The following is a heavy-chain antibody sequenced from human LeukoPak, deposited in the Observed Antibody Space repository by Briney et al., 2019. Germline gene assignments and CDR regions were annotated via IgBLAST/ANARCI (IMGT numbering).Heavy chain of an antibody. CDR3: ARPYYYDSSGHPLGAFDI. CDR2: IYPGDSDT. Sequence: GESLKISCKGSGHSFTSYWIGWVRQMPGKGLEWMGIIYPGDSDTRYSPSFQGQVTISADKSISTAYLQWSSLKASDTAMYYCARPYYYDSSGHPLGAFDIWGQGTMVTVSS. J-gene: IGHJ3*02. CDR1: GHSFTSYW. D-gene: IGHD3-22*01. V-gene: IGHV5-51*01.